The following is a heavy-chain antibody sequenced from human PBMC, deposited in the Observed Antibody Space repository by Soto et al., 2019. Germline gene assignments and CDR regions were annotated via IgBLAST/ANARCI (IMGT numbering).Heavy chain of an antibody. V-gene: IGHV1-69*13. CDR2: IIPIFGTA. J-gene: IGHJ3*02. CDR3: ARDLSAVYYYDSSGPGQNDAFDI. CDR1: GGTFSSYA. D-gene: IGHD3-22*01. Sequence: GASVKVSCKASGGTFSSYAISWVRQAPGQGLEWMGGIIPIFGTANYAQKFQGRVTITADEPTSTAYMELSSLRSEDTAVYYCARDLSAVYYYDSSGPGQNDAFDIWGQGTMVTVSS.